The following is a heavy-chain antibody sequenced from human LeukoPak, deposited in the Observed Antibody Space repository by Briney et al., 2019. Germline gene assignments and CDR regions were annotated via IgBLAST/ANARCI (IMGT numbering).Heavy chain of an antibody. CDR2: SEGDDFST. V-gene: IGHV3-74*03. Sequence: PGGSLRLSCAASGFTFSSHWTHWVRQAPGKGLVWVSRSEGDDFSTTYAESVKGRFTISGDNSKNTLYLQMNSLRAGDTAVYYCARDVVFGAYGMDVWGQGTTVTVSS. CDR3: ARDVVFGAYGMDV. D-gene: IGHD3-3*01. CDR1: GFTFSSHW. J-gene: IGHJ6*02.